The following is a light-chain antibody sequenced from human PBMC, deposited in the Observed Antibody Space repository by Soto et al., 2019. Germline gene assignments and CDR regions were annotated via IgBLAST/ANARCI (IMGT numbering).Light chain of an antibody. J-gene: IGKJ1*01. Sequence: DIHMPQSPSTLSASVGDRVTITCRASQSISSWLAWYQQKPGKAPKLLIYKASSLESGVPSRFSGSGSGTEFTLTISSLQPDDFATYYCQHYNGFSWTFGQGTKVDIK. V-gene: IGKV1-5*03. CDR1: QSISSW. CDR2: KAS. CDR3: QHYNGFSWT.